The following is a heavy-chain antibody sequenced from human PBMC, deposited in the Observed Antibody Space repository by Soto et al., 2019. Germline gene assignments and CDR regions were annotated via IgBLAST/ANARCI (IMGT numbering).Heavy chain of an antibody. D-gene: IGHD3-10*01. CDR3: ARTSRSGIDY. CDR2: IYYSGST. CDR1: GGSISSGGYY. V-gene: IGHV4-31*03. Sequence: SETLSLTCTVSGGSISSGGYYWSWIRQHPGKGLEWIGYIYYSGSTYYNPSLKSRVTISVDTSKNQFSLKLSSVTAADTAVYYCARTSRSGIDYWGQGTLVTVS. J-gene: IGHJ4*02.